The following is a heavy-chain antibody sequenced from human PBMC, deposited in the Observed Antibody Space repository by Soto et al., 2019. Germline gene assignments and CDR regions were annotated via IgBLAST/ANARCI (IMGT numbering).Heavy chain of an antibody. CDR3: ASSESVDTAMVTGLNY. V-gene: IGHV3-33*01. Sequence: PGGSLRLSCAASGFTFSSYGMHWVRQAPGKGLEWVAVIWYDGSNKYYADSVKGRFTISRDDSKNTLYLQMNSLRAEDTAVYYCASSESVDTAMVTGLNYWGQGP. CDR2: IWYDGSNK. D-gene: IGHD5-18*01. CDR1: GFTFSSYG. J-gene: IGHJ4*02.